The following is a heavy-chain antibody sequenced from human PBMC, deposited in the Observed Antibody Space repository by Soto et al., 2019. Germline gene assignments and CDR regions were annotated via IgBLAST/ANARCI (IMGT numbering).Heavy chain of an antibody. Sequence: QVKLVESGGGVVQPGRSLRLSCAASGFNVSAYTMHWVRQAPGKGLEWVAVISSDGNHKYYTDSVKGRFTISRDTPTNTLYLQMNSLRAEDTAVYYCASWEQPLFDYWGQGTLVTVSS. CDR2: ISSDGNHK. J-gene: IGHJ4*02. CDR3: ASWEQPLFDY. CDR1: GFNVSAYT. D-gene: IGHD1-26*01. V-gene: IGHV3-30-3*01.